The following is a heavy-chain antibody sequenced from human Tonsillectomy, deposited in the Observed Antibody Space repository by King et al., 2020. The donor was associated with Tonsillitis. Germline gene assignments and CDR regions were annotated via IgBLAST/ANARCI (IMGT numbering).Heavy chain of an antibody. J-gene: IGHJ4*02. CDR3: AGSGATFDF. D-gene: IGHD6-19*01. CDR1: GGSISRGGYY. V-gene: IGHV4-31*03. Sequence: LQLQESGPGVVKPSQTLSLTCTVSGGSISRGGYYWSWLRQHPGKGLEWIAYISYTGSTYYNPSLRNRVTISIDTSKNQFSLNLISVTAADTAVYYCAGSGATFDFWGQGTLVSVSS. CDR2: ISYTGST.